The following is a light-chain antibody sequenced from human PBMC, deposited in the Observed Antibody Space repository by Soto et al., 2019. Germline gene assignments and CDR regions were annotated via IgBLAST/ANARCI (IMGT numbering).Light chain of an antibody. CDR3: QQYGSSPQT. J-gene: IGKJ2*01. Sequence: EIVLTQSPGTLSLSPGERATLSCRASQSVSSSYLAWYQQKPGQAPRLLIYGSSSRATSIPDRFSGSGSGTYFPLTISRLEPEDFAVYYCQQYGSSPQTFGQGTKLEIK. CDR2: GSS. V-gene: IGKV3-20*01. CDR1: QSVSSSY.